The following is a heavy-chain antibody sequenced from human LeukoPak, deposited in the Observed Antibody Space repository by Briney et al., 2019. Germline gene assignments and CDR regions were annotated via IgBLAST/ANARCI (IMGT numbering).Heavy chain of an antibody. CDR3: ARAAGRYGMDV. CDR1: GGSFSGYY. CDR2: INHSGST. V-gene: IGHV4-34*01. D-gene: IGHD6-13*01. J-gene: IGHJ6*04. Sequence: TSETLSLTCAVYGGSFSGYYWSWIRQPPGKELEWIGEINHSGSTNYNPSLKSRVTISVDTSKNQFSLKLSSVTAADTAVYYCARAAGRYGMDVWGKGTTVTVSS.